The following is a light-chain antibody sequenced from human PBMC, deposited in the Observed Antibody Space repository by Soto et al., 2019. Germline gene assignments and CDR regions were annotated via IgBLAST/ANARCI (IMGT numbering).Light chain of an antibody. V-gene: IGKV1-9*01. CDR2: SAS. CDR3: LQYNSYSPT. CDR1: QALGNY. Sequence: DIQLTQSPSVLSASVGDTVTITCRASQALGNYLAWYQQKPGKAPDLLISSASTLQSGVPSRLSGSGSETEFSLTIRALQPEDFATYYCLQYNSYSPTLGQGTKVDI. J-gene: IGKJ1*01.